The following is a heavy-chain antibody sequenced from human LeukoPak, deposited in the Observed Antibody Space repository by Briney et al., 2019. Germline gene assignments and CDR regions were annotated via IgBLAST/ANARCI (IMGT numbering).Heavy chain of an antibody. CDR2: IYHSGST. V-gene: IGHV4-38-2*02. J-gene: IGHJ4*02. CDR1: GYSIISGYY. D-gene: IGHD2-2*01. Sequence: PSETLSLTCTVSGYSIISGYYWGWIRQPPGKGLEWIGSIYHSGSTYYNPSLKSRVTISVDTSKSQFSLKLSSVTAADTAVYYCASSPAIGYCSSTSCPTVTFDYWGQGTLVTVSS. CDR3: ASSPAIGYCSSTSCPTVTFDY.